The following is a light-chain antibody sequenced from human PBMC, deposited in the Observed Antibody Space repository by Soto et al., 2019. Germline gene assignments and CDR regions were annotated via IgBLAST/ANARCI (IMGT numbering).Light chain of an antibody. CDR1: QRVSSY. CDR3: QQRSNWPPIS. Sequence: EIVLTQSPATLSLSPGDRATLSCRASQRVSSYLAWYQQKPGQAPRLLIYDASNRATGIPVRFSGSGSGTDFTLTISSLEHEDFAVYYCQQRSNWPPISFGHGTRLEIK. J-gene: IGKJ5*01. CDR2: DAS. V-gene: IGKV3-11*01.